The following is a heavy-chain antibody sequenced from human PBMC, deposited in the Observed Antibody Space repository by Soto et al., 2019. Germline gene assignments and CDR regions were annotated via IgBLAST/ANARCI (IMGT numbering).Heavy chain of an antibody. Sequence: EVQLLESGGGLVQPGGSLRLSCAASGFTFSSYAMTWVRQAPGKGLEWVSVISGSGNSTYYADSVKGRFTISRDNSKNTMYLQMNSLRVEDTAIYYCAKDGLWFGDLLSPLDYYYGMDVWGQGTTVTVSS. CDR3: AKDGLWFGDLLSPLDYYYGMDV. CDR2: ISGSGNST. D-gene: IGHD3-10*01. CDR1: GFTFSSYA. J-gene: IGHJ6*02. V-gene: IGHV3-23*01.